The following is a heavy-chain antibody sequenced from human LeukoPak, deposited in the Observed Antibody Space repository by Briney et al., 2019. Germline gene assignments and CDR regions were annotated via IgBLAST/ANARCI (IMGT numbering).Heavy chain of an antibody. CDR1: GYSFTSYT. V-gene: IGHV1-3*01. CDR3: ARDPAVVVPAAMGDY. Sequence: ASVKVSCKASGYSFTSYTIHWVRQAPGQSLEWMGWINAGSGSTKYSEKFQGRVTFTRDTSADTVYMDLSSLRSEDSAVYYCARDPAVVVPAAMGDYWGQGTLVIVSS. CDR2: INAGSGST. J-gene: IGHJ4*02. D-gene: IGHD2-2*01.